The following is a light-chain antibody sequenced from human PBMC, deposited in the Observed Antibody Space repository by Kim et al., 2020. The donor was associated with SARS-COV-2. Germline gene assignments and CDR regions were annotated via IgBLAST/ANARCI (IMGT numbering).Light chain of an antibody. J-gene: IGKJ3*01. Sequence: PVPISYMSSQRLVYSDGDTYLNWFHQGPGQSPRRLIYKVSNRDSGVPDGFSGSGSGTDFTLQMSRGEAEDVGGYYWMQATHWPFTVGPGTKGYIK. CDR1: QRLVYSDGDTY. V-gene: IGKV2-30*01. CDR3: MQATHWPFT. CDR2: KVS.